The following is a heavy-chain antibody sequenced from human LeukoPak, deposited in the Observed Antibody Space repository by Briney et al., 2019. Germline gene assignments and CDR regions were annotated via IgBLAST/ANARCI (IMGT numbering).Heavy chain of an antibody. CDR1: GFTFSSYW. CDR2: IKQDGSEK. D-gene: IGHD6-19*01. Sequence: GGSLRLSCAASGFTFSSYWMSWVRQAPGKGLAWVANIKQDGSEKYYVDSVKGRFTISRDNAKNSLYLQMNSLRAEDTAVYYCARDLDSSGWYGYYYYYYGMDFWGQGTTVTVSS. J-gene: IGHJ6*02. V-gene: IGHV3-7*01. CDR3: ARDLDSSGWYGYYYYYYGMDF.